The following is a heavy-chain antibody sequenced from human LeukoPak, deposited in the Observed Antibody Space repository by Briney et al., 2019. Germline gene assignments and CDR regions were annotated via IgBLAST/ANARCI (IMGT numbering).Heavy chain of an antibody. J-gene: IGHJ3*02. CDR3: ARDLYSSRTNDAFVI. CDR1: GYSICSGYY. CDR2: IYHIGST. D-gene: IGHD6-13*01. Sequence: SETLSLTCTVSGYSICSGYYWAWIRQPPGKGLEWIGSIYHIGSTYYNPSLKSRVTISVDTSKNQFSLNLSAVRAADTAVYYCARDLYSSRTNDAFVIWGQGTMVAVSS. V-gene: IGHV4-38-2*02.